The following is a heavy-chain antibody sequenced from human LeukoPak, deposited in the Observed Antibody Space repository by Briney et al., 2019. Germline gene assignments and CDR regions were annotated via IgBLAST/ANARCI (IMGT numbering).Heavy chain of an antibody. J-gene: IGHJ4*02. CDR1: GFTFSSYS. CDR3: ARDSYSGSYSYFDY. CDR2: ISSSSSYI. Sequence: GGSLRLSCAASGFTFSSYSMNWVRQAPGKGLEWVSSISSSSSYIYYADSVKGRFTISRDNAKNSLYLQMNSLRAEDTALYYCARDSYSGSYSYFDYWGQGTLVTVSS. D-gene: IGHD1-26*01. V-gene: IGHV3-21*04.